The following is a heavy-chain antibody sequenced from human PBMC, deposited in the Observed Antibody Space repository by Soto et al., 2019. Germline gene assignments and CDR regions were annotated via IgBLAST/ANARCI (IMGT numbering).Heavy chain of an antibody. CDR1: GFTVSSTY. V-gene: IGHV3-53*02. CDR3: NWNNGYFDY. J-gene: IGHJ4*02. D-gene: IGHD1-1*01. Sequence: EVQLVETGGGLIQPGGSLRLSCAASGFTVSSTYMCWVRQAPGKGLEWVSVIYSGGNSYYADSVKGRFTISRDNFKNTLYLQMNTLRAEDTAVYYCNWNNGYFDYWGQGTLVTVSS. CDR2: IYSGGNS.